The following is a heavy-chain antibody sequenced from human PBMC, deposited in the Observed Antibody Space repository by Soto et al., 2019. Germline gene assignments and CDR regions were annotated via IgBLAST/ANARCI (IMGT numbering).Heavy chain of an antibody. J-gene: IGHJ6*02. V-gene: IGHV1-69*13. CDR1: GGTFSSYA. CDR3: ARDRDEISSYGPTNYYYYGMDV. CDR2: IIPIFGTA. Sequence: ASVKVSCKASGGTFSSYAISWVRQAPGQGLEWMGGIIPIFGTANYAQKFQGRVTITADESTSTAYMELSSLRSEDTAVYYCARDRDEISSYGPTNYYYYGMDVWGQGTTVTVSS. D-gene: IGHD5-18*01.